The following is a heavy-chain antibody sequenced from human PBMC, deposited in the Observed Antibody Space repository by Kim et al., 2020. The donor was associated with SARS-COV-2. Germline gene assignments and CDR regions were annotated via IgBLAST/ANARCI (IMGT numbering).Heavy chain of an antibody. CDR2: ITGRGGLT. CDR1: GFTLSTYA. V-gene: IGHV3-23*01. J-gene: IGHJ6*02. Sequence: GGSLRLSCAGSGFTLSTYAMTWVRQAPGKGLEWVSVITGRGGLTYYADSVKGRFIISRDNFKNTLYLQMNSLRADDTAVYSFAKSEDIIVASPANFYYHGMDVGGRGTTVTVSS. CDR3: AKSEDIIVASPANFYYHGMDV. D-gene: IGHD2-2*01.